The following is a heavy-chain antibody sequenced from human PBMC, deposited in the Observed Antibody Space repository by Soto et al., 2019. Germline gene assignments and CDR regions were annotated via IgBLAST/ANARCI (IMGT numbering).Heavy chain of an antibody. D-gene: IGHD2-15*01. Sequence: GASVKVSCKASGYTFTSYYMHWVRQALGQGLEWMGIINPSGGSTSYAQKFQGRVTMTRDTSTSTLYMELSSLRSEDTAVYYCVRARCSGGSCYQADYWGQGTLVTVSS. J-gene: IGHJ4*02. CDR2: INPSGGST. CDR1: GYTFTSYY. CDR3: VRARCSGGSCYQADY. V-gene: IGHV1-46*03.